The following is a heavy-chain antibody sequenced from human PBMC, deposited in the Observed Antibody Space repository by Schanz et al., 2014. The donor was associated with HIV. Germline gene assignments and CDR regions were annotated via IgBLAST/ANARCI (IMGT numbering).Heavy chain of an antibody. CDR3: ARDVPSGGFDY. Sequence: QVQLQESGPGLVKPSQTLSLTCTVAGGSISSGGHYWSWIRQHPAKGLEWIGYMYYSGSTYYNPSLQSRVSISVDTAKNRFSLKLSSVTAADTAVYYCARDVPSGGFDYWGQGTLVTVSS. CDR1: GGSISSGGHY. V-gene: IGHV4-31*03. J-gene: IGHJ4*02. CDR2: MYYSGST. D-gene: IGHD3-10*01.